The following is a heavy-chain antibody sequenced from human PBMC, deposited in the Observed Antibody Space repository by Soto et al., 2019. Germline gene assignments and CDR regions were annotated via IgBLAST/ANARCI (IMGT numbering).Heavy chain of an antibody. CDR3: ARLFHSSDADY. CDR2: ISHSGST. V-gene: IGHV4-4*02. J-gene: IGHJ4*02. Sequence: ETLSLDGPVSVRSISSRNWWSWVRQRPGKGLEWIGEISHSGSTDYNPSLKSRVTISIDKSKNQFSLNLSSVTAADTAVYYCARLFHSSDADYWGQGTLVTVSS. D-gene: IGHD6-19*01. CDR1: VRSISSRNW.